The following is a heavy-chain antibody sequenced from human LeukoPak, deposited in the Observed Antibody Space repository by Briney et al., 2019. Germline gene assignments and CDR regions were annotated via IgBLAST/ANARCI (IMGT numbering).Heavy chain of an antibody. CDR2: ILGSGGAT. CDR1: GFTFRSNG. D-gene: IGHD1-14*01. CDR3: AKDRVSRHTGRDAFDI. Sequence: GGTLRLSCVASGFTFRSNGMTWIRQVPGKGLQWVSAILGSGGATYYSDSVRGRFTISRDNSKNTLYLQMNTLRVEDTAVYYCAKDRVSRHTGRDAFDIWGQGTMVTVSS. V-gene: IGHV3-23*01. J-gene: IGHJ3*02.